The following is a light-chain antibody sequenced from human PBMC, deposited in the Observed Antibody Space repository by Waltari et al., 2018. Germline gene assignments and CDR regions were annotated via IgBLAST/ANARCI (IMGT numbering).Light chain of an antibody. CDR3: QHYVRLPVT. CDR1: QSVSRT. J-gene: IGKJ1*01. CDR2: GAS. V-gene: IGKV3-20*01. Sequence: EIVLTQYPGTLSLSPGARATLSCRASQSVSRTLAWYQQNPGQAPRLLIYGASTRATGIPERFSGGGSGTDFSLTISRLEPEDFAVYYCQHYVRLPVTFGQGTKVEIK.